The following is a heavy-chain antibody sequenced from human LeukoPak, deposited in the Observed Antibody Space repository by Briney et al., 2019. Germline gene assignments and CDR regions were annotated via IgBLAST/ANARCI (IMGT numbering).Heavy chain of an antibody. CDR2: ISSSSSTI. J-gene: IGHJ6*02. D-gene: IGHD1-26*01. Sequence: GGSLRLSCAASGFTFSSYSMNWVRQAPGKGLEWVSYISSSSSTIYYADSVKGRFTISRDNAKNSLYLQMNSLRAEDTAVYYCAKSVGATKYYYYGMDVWGQGTTVTVSS. CDR3: AKSVGATKYYYYGMDV. V-gene: IGHV3-48*01. CDR1: GFTFSSYS.